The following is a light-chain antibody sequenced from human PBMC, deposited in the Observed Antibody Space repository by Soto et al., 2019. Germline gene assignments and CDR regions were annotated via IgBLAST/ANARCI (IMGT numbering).Light chain of an antibody. J-gene: IGKJ1*01. Sequence: DIQMTQSPSTLSASVGDRVTITCRASQSISSWLAWYQQKPGKAPKLLIYKASSLESGVPSRFSGSGSGTEFTLTISNMQPYDFATYYCQQYNSYSPTFGQGTKVEIK. CDR1: QSISSW. V-gene: IGKV1-5*03. CDR2: KAS. CDR3: QQYNSYSPT.